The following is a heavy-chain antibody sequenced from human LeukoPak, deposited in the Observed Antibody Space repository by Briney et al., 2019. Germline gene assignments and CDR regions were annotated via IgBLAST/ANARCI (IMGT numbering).Heavy chain of an antibody. CDR1: GFTFSSYG. CDR2: IWYDGSNK. CDR3: ARDCIAAAPSYNYYYYGMDV. D-gene: IGHD6-25*01. V-gene: IGHV3-33*01. Sequence: GGSLRLSCAASGFTFSSYGMHWVRQAPGKGLEWVAVIWYDGSNKYYADSVKGRFTISRDNSKNTLYLQMNSLRAEDTAVYYCARDCIAAAPSYNYYYYGMDVWGQGTTVTVSS. J-gene: IGHJ6*02.